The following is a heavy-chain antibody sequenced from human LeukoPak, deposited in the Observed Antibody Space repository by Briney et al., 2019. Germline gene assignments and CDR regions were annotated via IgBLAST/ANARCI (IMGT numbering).Heavy chain of an antibody. CDR2: INPSGGST. CDR3: ARESREGYSYGSYYYYYGMDV. D-gene: IGHD5-18*01. Sequence: ASVKVSCKASGYTFTSHYMHWVRQAPGQGLEWMGIINPSGGSTSYAHKFQGRVTMTRDTSTSTVYMELSSLRSEDTAVYYCARESREGYSYGSYYYYYGMDVWGQGTTVTVSS. J-gene: IGHJ6*02. V-gene: IGHV1-46*01. CDR1: GYTFTSHY.